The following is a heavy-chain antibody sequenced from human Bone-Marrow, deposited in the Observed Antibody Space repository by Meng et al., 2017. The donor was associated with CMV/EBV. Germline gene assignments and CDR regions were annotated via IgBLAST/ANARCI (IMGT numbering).Heavy chain of an antibody. CDR3: ARASRQALINWFDP. Sequence: SETLSLTCTVSGYSISSGYYWGWIRQPPGKGLEWIGSIYHSGSTYYNPSLKSRVTISVDTSKNQFSLKLSSVTAADTAVYYCARASRQALINWFDPWGQGTLVTVSS. CDR1: GYSISSGYY. CDR2: IYHSGST. J-gene: IGHJ5*02. V-gene: IGHV4-38-2*02.